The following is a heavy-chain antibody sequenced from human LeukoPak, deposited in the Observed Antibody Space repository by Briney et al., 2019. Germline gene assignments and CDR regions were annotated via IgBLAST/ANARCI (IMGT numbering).Heavy chain of an antibody. CDR2: ISYDGSNK. CDR3: AKDLRIYCSGGSCPGPMDV. J-gene: IGHJ6*02. V-gene: IGHV3-30*18. CDR1: GFTFSSYG. Sequence: GGSLRLSCAASGFTFSSYGMHWVRQAPGKGLEWVAVISYDGSNKYYADSVKGRFTISRDNSKNTLYLQMNSLRAEDTALYYCAKDLRIYCSGGSCPGPMDVWGQGTTVTVSS. D-gene: IGHD2-15*01.